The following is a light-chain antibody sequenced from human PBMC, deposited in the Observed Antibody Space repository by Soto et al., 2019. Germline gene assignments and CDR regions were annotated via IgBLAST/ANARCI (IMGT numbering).Light chain of an antibody. CDR1: QSTSSY. V-gene: IGKV1-5*03. CDR2: QAS. Sequence: DIQMTQSPSTLSASVGARVTITCRASQSTSSYLAWYQQKPGKAPKLLIYQASSLENGVPSRFSGSGSGTEFSLTISSLQPDDFATYYCQQYSSHSTFDQGTKVDIK. CDR3: QQYSSHST. J-gene: IGKJ1*01.